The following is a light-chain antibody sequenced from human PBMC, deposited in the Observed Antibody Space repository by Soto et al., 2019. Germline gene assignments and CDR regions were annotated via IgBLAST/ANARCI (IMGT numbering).Light chain of an antibody. CDR2: SDD. Sequence: QSVLTQAASASGTPGQRVTISCSGSSSNIGSNYVYWYQQLPGTAPKLLIYSDDQRPSGVPDRFAGSKSGTSASLAISGLRSEDEAHYYCAAWDDSLSGSVFGTGTKLTVL. V-gene: IGLV1-47*02. CDR3: AAWDDSLSGSV. J-gene: IGLJ1*01. CDR1: SSNIGSNY.